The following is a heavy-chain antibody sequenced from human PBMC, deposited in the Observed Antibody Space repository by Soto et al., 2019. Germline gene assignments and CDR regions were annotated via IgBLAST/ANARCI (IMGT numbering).Heavy chain of an antibody. J-gene: IGHJ5*02. CDR1: GGSISSYY. V-gene: IGHV4-59*01. CDR3: ARIGPVRGVINNWFDP. Sequence: SETLSLTCTVSGGSISSYYWSWIRQPPGKGLEWIGYIYYSGSTNYNPSLKSRVTISVDTAKNQFSLRLSSVTAADTAVYYCARIGPVRGVINNWFDPWGQGTLVT. CDR2: IYYSGST. D-gene: IGHD3-10*01.